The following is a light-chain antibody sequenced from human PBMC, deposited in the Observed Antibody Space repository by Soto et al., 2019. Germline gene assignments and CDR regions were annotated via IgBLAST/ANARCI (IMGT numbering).Light chain of an antibody. V-gene: IGKV1-39*01. CDR3: QQSYRTPVT. CDR2: AAS. Sequence: DIQMTQSPSSLSASVGDRVTITCRASQSISSYLNWYQQKPGKAPKLLIYAASSLKSGVPSRFSGSGSGTHFTLTTSSLQPEDFETYYCQQSYRTPVTFGPGTKENIK. J-gene: IGKJ3*01. CDR1: QSISSY.